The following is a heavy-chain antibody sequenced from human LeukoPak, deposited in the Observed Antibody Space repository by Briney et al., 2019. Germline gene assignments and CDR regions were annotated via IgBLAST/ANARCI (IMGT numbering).Heavy chain of an antibody. CDR3: ARDRAGIDY. CDR2: IYYSGST. Sequence: KPSETLSLTCTVSGGSISSYYWSWIRQPPGKGLEWIGYIYYSGSTNYNPSLKSRVTISVDTSKNQFSLKLSSVTAADTAVYYCARDRAGIDYWGQRTLVTVSS. V-gene: IGHV4-59*01. J-gene: IGHJ4*02. CDR1: GGSISSYY. D-gene: IGHD3-10*01.